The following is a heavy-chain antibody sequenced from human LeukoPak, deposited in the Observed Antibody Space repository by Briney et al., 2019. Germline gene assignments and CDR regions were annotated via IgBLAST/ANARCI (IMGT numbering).Heavy chain of an antibody. D-gene: IGHD6-19*01. CDR2: ISYDGSNK. CDR3: AKDLAYKQWLAVDP. V-gene: IGHV3-30-3*01. J-gene: IGHJ5*02. Sequence: GGSLRLSCAASGFTFSSYAMHWVRQAPGKGLEWVAVISYDGSNKYYADSVKGRFTISRDNSKNTLYLQMNSLRAEDTAVYYCAKDLAYKQWLAVDPWGQGTLVTVSS. CDR1: GFTFSSYA.